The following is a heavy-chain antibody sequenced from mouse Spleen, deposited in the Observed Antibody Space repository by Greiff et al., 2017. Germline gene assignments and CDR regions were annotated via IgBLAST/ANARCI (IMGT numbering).Heavy chain of an antibody. J-gene: IGHJ1*01. CDR3: ARRWYYYGSSYVGWYFDV. D-gene: IGHD1-1*01. Sequence: VQLQQSGPELVKPGASVKISCKASGYTFTDYYMNWVKQSHGKSLEWIGDINPNNGGTSYNQKFKGKATLTVDKSSSTAYMELRSLTSEDSAVYYCARRWYYYGSSYVGWYFDVWGAGTTVTVSS. CDR2: INPNNGGT. V-gene: IGHV1-26*01. CDR1: GYTFTDYY.